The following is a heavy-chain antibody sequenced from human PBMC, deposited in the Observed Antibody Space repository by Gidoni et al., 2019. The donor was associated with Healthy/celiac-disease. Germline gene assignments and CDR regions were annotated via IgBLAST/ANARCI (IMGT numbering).Heavy chain of an antibody. V-gene: IGHV3-48*03. CDR3: ARDLFPPYCSGGSFPY. CDR1: GFSCSSCE. J-gene: IGHJ4*02. CDR2: ISSSGSTI. D-gene: IGHD2-15*01. Sequence: LLQPGGYMRLPCDASGFSCSSCEMNWVRQAPGKGVEGFSYISSSGSTIYYADSVTGRFTIARDNAKNSLYLQMTSLRAEDTAVYYCARDLFPPYCSGGSFPYWGQGTLVTVSS.